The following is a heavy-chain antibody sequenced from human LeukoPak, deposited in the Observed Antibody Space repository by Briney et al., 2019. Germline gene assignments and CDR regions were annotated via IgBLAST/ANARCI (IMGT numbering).Heavy chain of an antibody. V-gene: IGHV4-39*07. CDR1: GGSISSSSYY. D-gene: IGHD2-15*01. J-gene: IGHJ5*02. CDR3: ASQRGGYCSGGSCYPNWFDP. CDR2: IYYSGST. Sequence: PSETLSLTCTVSGGSISSSSYYWGWIRQPPGKGLEWIGSIYYSGSTYYNPSLKSRVTISVDKSKNQFSLKLSSVTAADTAVYYCASQRGGYCSGGSCYPNWFDPWGQGTLVTVSS.